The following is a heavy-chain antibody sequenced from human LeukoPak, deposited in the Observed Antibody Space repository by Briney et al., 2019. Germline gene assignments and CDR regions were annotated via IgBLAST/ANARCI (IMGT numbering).Heavy chain of an antibody. Sequence: GSLRLSCAASGFTFSTYIMNWVRQPPGKGLEWIGSIYYSGSTYYNPSLKSRVTISVDTSKNQFSLKLSSVTAADTAVYYCARDRPAAAHYFDYWGQGTLVTVSS. CDR1: GFTFSTYI. J-gene: IGHJ4*02. CDR2: IYYSGST. CDR3: ARDRPAAAHYFDY. V-gene: IGHV4-39*07. D-gene: IGHD2-2*01.